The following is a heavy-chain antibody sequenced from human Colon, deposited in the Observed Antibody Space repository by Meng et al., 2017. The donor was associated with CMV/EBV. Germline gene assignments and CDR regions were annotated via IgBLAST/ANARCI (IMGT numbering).Heavy chain of an antibody. J-gene: IGHJ6*02. D-gene: IGHD4-11*01. V-gene: IGHV3-30*02. Sequence: GESLKISCVASGFRFGGYGMHCVRQAPGKGLEWVAFVTYDGVNKFYGDSVKGRFTISRDTYKNSVYLQMDSLRPEDTALYYCAKDPNESHDYPRGAYNYYGMDVWGQGTTVTVSS. CDR2: VTYDGVNK. CDR3: AKDPNESHDYPRGAYNYYGMDV. CDR1: GFRFGGYG.